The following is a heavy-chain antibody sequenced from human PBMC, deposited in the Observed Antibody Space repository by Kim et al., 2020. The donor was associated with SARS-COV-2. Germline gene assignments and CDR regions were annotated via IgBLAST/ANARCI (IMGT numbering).Heavy chain of an antibody. CDR3: ARDQVVYSSSWRQDYYYGMDV. CDR1: GDSVSSNSAA. Sequence: SQTLSLTCAISGDSVSSNSAAWNWIRQSPSRGLEWLGRTYYRSKWYNDYAVSVKSRITINPDTSKNQFSLQLNSVTPEDMAVYYCARDQVVYSSSWRQDYYYGMDVWGQGTTVTVSS. J-gene: IGHJ6*02. V-gene: IGHV6-1*01. D-gene: IGHD6-13*01. CDR2: TYYRSKWYN.